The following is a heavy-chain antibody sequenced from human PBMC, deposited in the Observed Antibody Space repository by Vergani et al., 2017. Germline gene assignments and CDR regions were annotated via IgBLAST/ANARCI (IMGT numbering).Heavy chain of an antibody. J-gene: IGHJ4*02. CDR2: ISGSGGSK. CDR3: AQGTVTTNDY. Sequence: VQLVESGGGVVQPGRSLRLSCAASGFIFSSYAMSWVRQAPGKGLEWVSAISGSGGSKYYADSGKGRFTISRDNSKNTLYLQMNSLRADDTAVYYCAQGTVTTNDYWGQGTLVTVSS. CDR1: GFIFSSYA. V-gene: IGHV3-23*04. D-gene: IGHD4-17*01.